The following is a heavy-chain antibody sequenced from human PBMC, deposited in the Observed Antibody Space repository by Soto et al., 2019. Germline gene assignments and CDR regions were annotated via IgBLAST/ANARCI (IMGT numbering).Heavy chain of an antibody. J-gene: IGHJ4*02. CDR3: ARDRLRGYDSSGFYS. D-gene: IGHD3-22*01. Sequence: GASVKVSCKASGYTFTSYGISWVRQAPGQGLEWMGWINPSDGNRNFAQKFEDRVTMTTATSTNTVFLELRSLKSDDTAIYYCARDRLRGYDSSGFYSWGQGTLVTVSS. CDR2: INPSDGNR. CDR1: GYTFTSYG. V-gene: IGHV1-18*01.